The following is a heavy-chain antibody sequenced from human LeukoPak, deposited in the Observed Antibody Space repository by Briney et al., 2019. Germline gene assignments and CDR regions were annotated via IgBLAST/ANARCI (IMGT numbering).Heavy chain of an antibody. CDR3: ASGGDSSGYYSGY. V-gene: IGHV4-59*01. Sequence: SETLPLTCTVSGGSISSYYWSWIRQPPGKGLEWIGYIYYSGSTNYNPSLKSRVTISVDTSKNQFSLKLSSVTAADTAVYYCASGGDSSGYYSGYWGQGTLVTVSS. CDR2: IYYSGST. D-gene: IGHD3-22*01. J-gene: IGHJ4*02. CDR1: GGSISSYY.